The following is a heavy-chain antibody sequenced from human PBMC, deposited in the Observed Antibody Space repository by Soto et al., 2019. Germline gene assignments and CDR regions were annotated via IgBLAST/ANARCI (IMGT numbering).Heavy chain of an antibody. CDR3: ARTLYSGVYYYFDY. Sequence: ASVNVSCKSSGYTFNTYSISWVRQAPGQGLEWMGWVSAFNGNTNYAQNLQGRVTMTTDTSTSTAYMEVRSLRSDDMAVYFCARTLYSGVYYYFDYWGQGTLVTVSS. V-gene: IGHV1-18*03. D-gene: IGHD1-26*01. CDR2: VSAFNGNT. J-gene: IGHJ4*02. CDR1: GYTFNTYS.